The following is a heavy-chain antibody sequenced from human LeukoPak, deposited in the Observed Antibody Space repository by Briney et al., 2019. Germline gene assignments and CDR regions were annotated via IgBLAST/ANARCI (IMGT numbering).Heavy chain of an antibody. J-gene: IGHJ5*02. V-gene: IGHV1-18*01. Sequence: ASVKVSCKASGGTFNIYAISWVRQAPGQGLEWMGWISPYNGNKKFAENLQGRLTMTTDASTSTAFMELRNLRFDDTAVYYCARDYQVDYITGYNYFDTWGQGTLVTVSS. D-gene: IGHD4-11*01. CDR2: ISPYNGNK. CDR1: GGTFNIYA. CDR3: ARDYQVDYITGYNYFDT.